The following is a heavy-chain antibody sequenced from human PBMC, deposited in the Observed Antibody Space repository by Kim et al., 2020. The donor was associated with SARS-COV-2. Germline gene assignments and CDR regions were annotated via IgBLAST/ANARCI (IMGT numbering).Heavy chain of an antibody. CDR2: INAGNGNT. CDR1: GYTFTSYA. V-gene: IGHV1-3*01. J-gene: IGHJ5*02. Sequence: ASVKVSCKASGYTFTSYAMHWVRQAPGQRLEWMGWINAGNGNTKYSQKFQGRVTITRDTSASTAYMELSSLRSEDTAVYYCARDGGYCTNGVCYRFGGWFDPWGQGTLVTVSS. D-gene: IGHD2-8*01. CDR3: ARDGGYCTNGVCYRFGGWFDP.